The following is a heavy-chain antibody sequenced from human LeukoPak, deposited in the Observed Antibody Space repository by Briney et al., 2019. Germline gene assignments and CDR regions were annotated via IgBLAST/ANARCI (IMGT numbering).Heavy chain of an antibody. D-gene: IGHD5-24*01. Sequence: GGSLRLSCAASGFTFSSYGMHWVRQAPGKGLEWVAVIWYDGSNKYYADSVKGRFTISRDNCKNTLYLQMNSLRAEDTAVYYCAKVRSGRDGYPFDIWGQGTMVTVSS. CDR2: IWYDGSNK. J-gene: IGHJ3*02. CDR3: AKVRSGRDGYPFDI. CDR1: GFTFSSYG. V-gene: IGHV3-33*06.